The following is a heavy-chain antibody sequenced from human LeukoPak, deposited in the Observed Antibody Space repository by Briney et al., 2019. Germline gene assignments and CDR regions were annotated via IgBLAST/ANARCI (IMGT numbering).Heavy chain of an antibody. J-gene: IGHJ4*02. CDR2: INPNSGGT. Sequence: ASVKVSCKASGYTFTGYYMHWVRQAPGQGLEWMGWINPNSGGTNYAQKFQGRVTMTRDTSISTAYMELSRLRSDDTAVYYCARDLIDHYYGSGSSLGYWGQGTLVTVSS. V-gene: IGHV1-2*02. CDR1: GYTFTGYY. D-gene: IGHD3-10*01. CDR3: ARDLIDHYYGSGSSLGY.